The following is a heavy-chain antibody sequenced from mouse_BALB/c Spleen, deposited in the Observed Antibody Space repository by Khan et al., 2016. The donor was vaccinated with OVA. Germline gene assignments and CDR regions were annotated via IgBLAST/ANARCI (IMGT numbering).Heavy chain of an antibody. Sequence: QIQLVQFGPEPKKPGETVKISCKASGYTFRSFGMNWVKQAPGKGLKWMGWINTYTGEPTYADDFKGRYVFSLETSASTAYLQINNLKNEDTATYFCARPPYFSYVMVYWGQGTSVTVSS. CDR2: INTYTGEP. D-gene: IGHD2-10*01. CDR3: ARPPYFSYVMVY. CDR1: GYTFRSFG. V-gene: IGHV9-3-1*01. J-gene: IGHJ4*01.